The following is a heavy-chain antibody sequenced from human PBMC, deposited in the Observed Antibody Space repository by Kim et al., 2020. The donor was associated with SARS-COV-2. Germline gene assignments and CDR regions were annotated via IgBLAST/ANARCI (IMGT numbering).Heavy chain of an antibody. CDR3: ARVTWTGGFDY. CDR2: P. D-gene: IGHD3-16*01. V-gene: IGHV7-4-1*02. Sequence: PTYAQGFTGRFVFSLDPSVSTAYLQSSSLKAEDTAVYYCARVTWTGGFDYWGQGTLVTVSS. J-gene: IGHJ4*02.